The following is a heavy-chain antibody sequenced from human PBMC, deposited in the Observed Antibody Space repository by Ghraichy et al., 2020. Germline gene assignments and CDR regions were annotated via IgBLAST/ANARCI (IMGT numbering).Heavy chain of an antibody. D-gene: IGHD6-13*01. Sequence: SCAASGFTFSSYSMNWVRQAPGKGLEWVSYISSSSSTIYYADSVKGRFTISRDNAKNSLYLQMNSLRDEDTAVYYCASEKSYAGRYSSSWYANYYYYGMDVWGQGTTVTVSS. J-gene: IGHJ6*02. CDR2: ISSSSSTI. CDR1: GFTFSSYS. V-gene: IGHV3-48*02. CDR3: ASEKSYAGRYSSSWYANYYYYGMDV.